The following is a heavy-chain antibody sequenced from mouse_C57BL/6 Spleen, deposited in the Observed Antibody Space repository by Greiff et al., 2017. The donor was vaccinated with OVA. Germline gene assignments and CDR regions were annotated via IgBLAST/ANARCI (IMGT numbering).Heavy chain of an antibody. D-gene: IGHD1-1*01. CDR1: GFTFSSYG. CDR3: ARGVVATKYFDV. J-gene: IGHJ1*03. Sequence: VQLKQSGGDLVKPGGSLKLSCAASGFTFSSYGMSWVRQTPDKRLEWVATISSGGSYTYYPDSVKGRFTISRDNAKNTLYLQMSSLKSEDTAMYYCARGVVATKYFDVWGTGTTVTVSS. V-gene: IGHV5-6*01. CDR2: ISSGGSYT.